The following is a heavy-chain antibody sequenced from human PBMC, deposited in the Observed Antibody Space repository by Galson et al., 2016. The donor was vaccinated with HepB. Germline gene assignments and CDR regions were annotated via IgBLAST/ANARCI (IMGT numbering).Heavy chain of an antibody. CDR2: ISSSSSYT. Sequence: SLRLSCAASGFTFSDYYMSWIRQAPGKGLEWVSYISSSSSYTNYADSVKGRFTISRDNAKTSLYLQMNSLEAEDTAVYYCARDSKRYCSGGSCYYYWGQGTLVTVSS. CDR1: GFTFSDYY. J-gene: IGHJ4*02. D-gene: IGHD2-15*01. V-gene: IGHV3-11*05. CDR3: ARDSKRYCSGGSCYYY.